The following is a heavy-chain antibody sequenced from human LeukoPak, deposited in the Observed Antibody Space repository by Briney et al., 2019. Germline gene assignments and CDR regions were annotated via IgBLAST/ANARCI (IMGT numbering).Heavy chain of an antibody. Sequence: SETLSLTCTVSGGSISSYYWSWIRQPPGKGLEWIGYIYYSGSTNYNPSLKSRVTISVDTSKNQFSLKLSSVTAADTAVYYCARDVGYCSSTSCYRRTATNNWFDPWGQGTLVTVSS. CDR1: GGSISSYY. CDR3: ARDVGYCSSTSCYRRTATNNWFDP. V-gene: IGHV4-59*01. CDR2: IYYSGST. J-gene: IGHJ5*02. D-gene: IGHD2-2*01.